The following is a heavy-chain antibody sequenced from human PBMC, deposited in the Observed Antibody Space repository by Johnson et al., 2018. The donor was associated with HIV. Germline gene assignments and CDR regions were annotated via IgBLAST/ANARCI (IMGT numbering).Heavy chain of an antibody. V-gene: IGHV3-74*02. J-gene: IGHJ3*02. CDR1: GFTFSSHC. CDR2: INSDGSST. D-gene: IGHD4-23*01. CDR3: ARALGTAVGAFDI. Sequence: EVQLVESGGALVQPGGSLRLSCAASGFTFSSHCMHWVRQAPGKGLVWVSRINSDGSSTCYADSVTGRFIISRDNAKHSLYLQMNSLTAEDTALYYCARALGTAVGAFDIWGQGTLVTVSS.